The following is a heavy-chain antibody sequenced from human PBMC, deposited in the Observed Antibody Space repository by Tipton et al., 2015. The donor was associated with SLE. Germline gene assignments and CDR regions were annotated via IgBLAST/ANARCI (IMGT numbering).Heavy chain of an antibody. CDR3: ARDFSYSSTSDWDVGL. J-gene: IGHJ2*01. Sequence: SLRLSCAASGFTFSSYWMHWVRQAPGKGLVWASRINSDERSTSYADSVKGRFTISRDNAKNTLFLQMNSLRAEDTAVYYCARDFSYSSTSDWDVGLWCRGTLVTVSS. V-gene: IGHV3-74*01. D-gene: IGHD6-6*01. CDR2: INSDERST. CDR1: GFTFSSYW.